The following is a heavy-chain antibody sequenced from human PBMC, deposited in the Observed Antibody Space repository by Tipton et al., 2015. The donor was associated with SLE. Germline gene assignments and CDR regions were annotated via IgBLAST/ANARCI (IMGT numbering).Heavy chain of an antibody. CDR3: ARGLVVLPAAMGLTDV. J-gene: IGHJ6*04. Sequence: TLSLTCSVSGASLRNSGYYWGWIRQPPGKGLEWIGSIYYSGTTHYSPSLKSRVSISVDTSKNPFSLKLNSMTAADTAVYYCARGLVVLPAAMGLTDVCGKGTTVTASP. V-gene: IGHV4-39*07. D-gene: IGHD2-2*01. CDR1: GASLRNSGYY. CDR2: IYYSGTT.